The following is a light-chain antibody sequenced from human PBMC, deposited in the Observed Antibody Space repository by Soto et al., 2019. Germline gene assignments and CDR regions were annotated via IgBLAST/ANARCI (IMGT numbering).Light chain of an antibody. CDR2: DTS. J-gene: IGKJ5*01. CDR1: QSVSTY. CDR3: QERSNWPIT. V-gene: IGKV3-11*01. Sequence: EIVLTQSPATLSLSAVERATLSCMASQSVSTYLAWYQQKPGQAPRLLIYDTSVRAPGIPARFSGSGSGTDFTLTISSLEPEDFAVYYCQERSNWPITFGQGTRLEIK.